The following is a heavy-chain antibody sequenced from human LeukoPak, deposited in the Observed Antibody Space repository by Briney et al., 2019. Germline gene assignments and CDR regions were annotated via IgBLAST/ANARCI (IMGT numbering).Heavy chain of an antibody. J-gene: IGHJ4*02. V-gene: IGHV3-23*01. CDR1: GFTFSTYA. D-gene: IGHD3-22*01. CDR2: ISGSGGST. CDR3: ARDRRATYYYDTSAY. Sequence: GGSLRLSCAASGFTFSTYAMSWVRQAPGKGLEWVSGISGSGGSTYYADSVKGRFTISRDNSKNTLYLQMNSLRAEDTAVYYCARDRRATYYYDTSAYWGQGTLVTVSS.